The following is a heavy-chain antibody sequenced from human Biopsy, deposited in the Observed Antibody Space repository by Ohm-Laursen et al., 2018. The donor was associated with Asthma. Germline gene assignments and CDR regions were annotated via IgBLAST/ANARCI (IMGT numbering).Heavy chain of an antibody. CDR1: GGSISVSNW. J-gene: IGHJ6*02. V-gene: IGHV4-4*02. CDR3: VRGSSSWHHGPFHYYYGLDV. Sequence: SETLSLTCDVSGGSISVSNWWSWVRQPPGKGLEWIGNIYYSGTTYYNPSLESRVTVSADTSTNQFSLKLTSVTAADTAVYYCVRGSSSWHHGPFHYYYGLDVWGQGTTATVSS. D-gene: IGHD6-13*01. CDR2: IYYSGTT.